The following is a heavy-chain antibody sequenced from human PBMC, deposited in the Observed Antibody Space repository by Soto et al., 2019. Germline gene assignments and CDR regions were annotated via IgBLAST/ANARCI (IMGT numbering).Heavy chain of an antibody. CDR3: ARLYTFGGVTHYYYGMDV. D-gene: IGHD3-16*01. V-gene: IGHV1-3*01. CDR2: INAGNGNT. J-gene: IGHJ6*02. CDR1: GYTFTSYA. Sequence: KVSCKASGYTFTSYAMHWVRQAPGQRLEWMGWINAGNGNTKYSQKFRGRVTITRDTSASTAYMELSSLRSEDTAVYYCARLYTFGGVTHYYYGMDVWGQGTTVTVSS.